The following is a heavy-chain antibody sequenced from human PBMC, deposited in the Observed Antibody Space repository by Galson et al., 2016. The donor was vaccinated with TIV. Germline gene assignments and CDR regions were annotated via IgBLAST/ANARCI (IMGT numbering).Heavy chain of an antibody. V-gene: IGHV3-33*01. Sequence: SLRLSCAASGFTFNYRGIHWVRQAPGKGLEWLAVAWYDGSSAYYADSVKGRFTISRDNSKNTVFLQMNSLRAEDTAVYYCARNFPIDDILAAYYFDYWGQGTLVTVSS. CDR3: ARNFPIDDILAAYYFDY. CDR2: AWYDGSSA. J-gene: IGHJ4*02. CDR1: GFTFNYRG. D-gene: IGHD3-9*01.